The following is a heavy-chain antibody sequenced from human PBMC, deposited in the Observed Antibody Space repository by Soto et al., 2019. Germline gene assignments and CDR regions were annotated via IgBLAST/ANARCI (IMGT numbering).Heavy chain of an antibody. CDR3: ARSHLGYDYLRQTWREVGASFDI. V-gene: IGHV4-34*12. D-gene: IGHD3-16*01. CDR2: LIHGGST. CDR1: GASLGGFH. J-gene: IGHJ3*02. Sequence: QVRLEQWGAGLLKPSETLSLTCAIYGASLGGFHWTWLRQAPVKGLEWIGELIHGGSTNYNPSLKSRVSFSLDTSKNQFALHLMSVTDADTAVYYCARSHLGYDYLRQTWREVGASFDIWCRGTMVTVSS.